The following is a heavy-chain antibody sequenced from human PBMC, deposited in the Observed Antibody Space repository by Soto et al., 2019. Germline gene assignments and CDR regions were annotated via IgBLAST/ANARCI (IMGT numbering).Heavy chain of an antibody. Sequence: QVQLVQSGAEVKKPGASVKVSCKASGYTFTSYGISWVRQAPGQGLEWMGWISAYNGNTNYAQKLQGRATMTTDTSTSTACMELRSLGSDDTAVYYCASSLLVGYGLEGESDWGQGTLVTVSS. CDR1: GYTFTSYG. CDR2: ISAYNGNT. V-gene: IGHV1-18*01. CDR3: ASSLLVGYGLEGESD. J-gene: IGHJ4*02. D-gene: IGHD5-18*01.